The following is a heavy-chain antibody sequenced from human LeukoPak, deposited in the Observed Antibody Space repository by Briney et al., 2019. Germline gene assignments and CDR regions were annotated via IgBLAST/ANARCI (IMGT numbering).Heavy chain of an antibody. D-gene: IGHD6-19*01. V-gene: IGHV4-59*01. J-gene: IGHJ5*01. CDR3: ARLGGSGWFDS. CDR2: IFYSGST. Sequence: SETLSLTCTVSGGSISSYYWSWIRQPPGKGLEWIGYIFYSGSTNYNPSRKSRVTISVDTSKNQFSLKLSSVTAADTAMYYCARLGGSGWFDSWGRGTLVTVSS. CDR1: GGSISSYY.